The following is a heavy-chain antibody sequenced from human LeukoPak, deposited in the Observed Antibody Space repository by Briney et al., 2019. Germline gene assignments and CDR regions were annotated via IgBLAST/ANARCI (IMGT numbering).Heavy chain of an antibody. CDR2: IHYSGTT. J-gene: IGHJ4*02. CDR1: GGSISSSISTNY. D-gene: IGHD6-13*01. CDR3: ARKGTIAPTGASHFDY. V-gene: IGHV4-39*01. Sequence: SETLSLTCTVSGGSISSSISTNYWNWVRQPPGKGLEWIGRIHYSGTTYYNPSLESRATISVDTSKNQFSVKLTSVTAADTAVYYCARKGTIAPTGASHFDYSGQGTLVTVSS.